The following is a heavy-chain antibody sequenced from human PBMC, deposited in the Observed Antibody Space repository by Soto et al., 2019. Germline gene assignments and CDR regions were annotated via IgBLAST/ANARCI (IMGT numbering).Heavy chain of an antibody. CDR3: ARGGIAVAVPFDY. J-gene: IGHJ4*02. Sequence: SVKVSCKASGGTFSSYAISWVRQAPGQGLEWMGGIIPIFGTANYAQKFQGRVTITADESTSTAYMELSSLRSEDTAVYYCARGGIAVAVPFDYRGQGTLVTVSS. CDR1: GGTFSSYA. V-gene: IGHV1-69*13. D-gene: IGHD6-19*01. CDR2: IIPIFGTA.